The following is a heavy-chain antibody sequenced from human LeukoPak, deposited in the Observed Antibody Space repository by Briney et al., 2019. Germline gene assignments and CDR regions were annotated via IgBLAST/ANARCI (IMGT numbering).Heavy chain of an antibody. CDR2: MNPNSGNT. J-gene: IGHJ4*02. D-gene: IGHD3-22*01. Sequence: ASVKVSCKASGYTFTGYYMHWVRQAPGQGLEWMGWMNPNSGNTGYAQKFQGRVTMTRNTSISTAYMELSSLRSEDTAVYYCARGGSSGYYYLDYWGQGTLVTVSS. V-gene: IGHV1-8*02. CDR3: ARGGSSGYYYLDY. CDR1: GYTFTGYY.